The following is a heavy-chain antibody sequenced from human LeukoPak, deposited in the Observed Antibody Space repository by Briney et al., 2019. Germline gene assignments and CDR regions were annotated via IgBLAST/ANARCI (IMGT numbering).Heavy chain of an antibody. CDR2: INHSGST. CDR3: AGRGYSNYYYYYGMDV. CDR1: GGSFSGYY. V-gene: IGHV4-34*01. J-gene: IGHJ6*02. Sequence: SETLSLTCAVYGGSFSGYYWSWIRQPPGKGLEWIGEINHSGSTNYNPSLKSRVTISVDTSKNQFSLKLSSVTAADTAVYYCAGRGYSNYYYYYGMDVWGQGTTVTVSS. D-gene: IGHD5-18*01.